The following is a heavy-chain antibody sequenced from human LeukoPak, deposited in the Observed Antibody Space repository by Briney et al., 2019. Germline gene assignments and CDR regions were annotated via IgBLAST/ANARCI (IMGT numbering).Heavy chain of an antibody. CDR3: ARDLRFGGY. CDR2: IYYGGST. V-gene: IGHV4-59*01. Sequence: PSETLSLTCTVSGGSISSYYWSWIRQPPGKGLEWIGYIYYGGSTNYNPSLKSRVTISVDTSKNQFSLKLSSVTAADTAVYYCARDLRFGGYWGQGTLVTVSS. D-gene: IGHD3-16*01. J-gene: IGHJ4*02. CDR1: GGSISSYY.